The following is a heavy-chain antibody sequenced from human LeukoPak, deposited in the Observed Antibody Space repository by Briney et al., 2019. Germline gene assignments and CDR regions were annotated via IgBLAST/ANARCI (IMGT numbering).Heavy chain of an antibody. CDR1: GYTFTRYD. D-gene: IGHD3-10*01. J-gene: IGHJ5*02. Sequence: ASGKVSCKASGYTFTRYDINWGGQATGQGLEWMGWMKPKRGNTGYAQKFQGRVTMTRNTSISTAYMELSSLRSEDTAVYYCARHLSPGITMVRGVIVGWFDPWGQGTLVTVSS. CDR2: MKPKRGNT. CDR3: ARHLSPGITMVRGVIVGWFDP. V-gene: IGHV1-8*01.